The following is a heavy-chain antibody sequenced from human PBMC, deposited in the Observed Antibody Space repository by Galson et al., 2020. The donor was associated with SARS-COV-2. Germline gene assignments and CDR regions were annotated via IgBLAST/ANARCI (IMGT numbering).Heavy chain of an antibody. V-gene: IGHV1-2*06. CDR1: GYTFTGYY. D-gene: IGHD3-9*01. J-gene: IGHJ3*02. Sequence: ASVKVSCKASGYTFTGYYMHWVRQAPGQGLEWMGRINPNSGCTNYAQKFQGRVTMTRDTSISTAYMELSRLRSDDTAVYYCARRRWNYDILTGPGGAFDIWGQGTMVTVSS. CDR3: ARRRWNYDILTGPGGAFDI. CDR2: INPNSGCT.